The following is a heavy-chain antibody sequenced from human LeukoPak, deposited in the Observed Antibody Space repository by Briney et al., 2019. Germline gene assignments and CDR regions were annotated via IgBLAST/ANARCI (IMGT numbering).Heavy chain of an antibody. J-gene: IGHJ6*03. Sequence: KTSETLSLTCTVSGGSISSYYWSWIRQSPGKGLECIGYIHYTGSTNYNPSLKSRVTISLDASKKQFSLRLSSVTAADTAVYYCARGGYYYVDVWGKGTTVTISS. CDR1: GGSISSYY. V-gene: IGHV4-59*01. CDR2: IHYTGST. CDR3: ARGGYYYVDV.